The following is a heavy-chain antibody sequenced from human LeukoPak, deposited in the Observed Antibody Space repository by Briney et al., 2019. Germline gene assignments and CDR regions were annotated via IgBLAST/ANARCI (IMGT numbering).Heavy chain of an antibody. CDR1: GGSISNYS. Sequence: PSETLSLTCTVSGGSISNYSWSWIRQPAGKGLEWIGRIYTGGSTNYNPSLKSRVTMSVDTSKNQFSLKLSSVTAADMAMYYCARGTYYDILTGYSPGTFDYWGQGTLVTVSS. D-gene: IGHD3-9*01. CDR3: ARGTYYDILTGYSPGTFDY. J-gene: IGHJ4*02. CDR2: IYTGGST. V-gene: IGHV4-4*07.